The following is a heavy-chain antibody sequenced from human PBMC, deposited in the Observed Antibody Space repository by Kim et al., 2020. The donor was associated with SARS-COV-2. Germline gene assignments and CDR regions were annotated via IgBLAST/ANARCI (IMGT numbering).Heavy chain of an antibody. J-gene: IGHJ4*02. D-gene: IGHD3-9*01. CDR3: AKEAHFDWLLSPGGYYFDY. CDR1: GFTFDNFG. CDR2: ISAIGDST. V-gene: IGHV3-23*01. Sequence: GGSLRLSCAASGFTFDNFGMSWVRQAPGKGLEWVAGISAIGDSTYYLDLVEGRFTISRDKSKNTLFLQMKRLRAEDTAVYFCAKEAHFDWLLSPGGYYFDYWRRGTRVTVSS.